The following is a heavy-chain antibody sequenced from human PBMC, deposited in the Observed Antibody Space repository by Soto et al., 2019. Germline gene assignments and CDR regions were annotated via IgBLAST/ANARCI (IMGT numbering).Heavy chain of an antibody. J-gene: IGHJ4*02. CDR3: ARDLSYGLCDY. CDR1: GYTFTSYG. V-gene: IGHV1-18*01. Sequence: QVQLVQSGAEVKKPGASVKVSCKASGYTFTSYGISWVRQAPGQGLEWMGWISAHNGNRKYAQKLQGRVTMPTDTSTSRAYMEPRSPRSDDTAEYYCARDLSYGLCDYWGQGTLVTVSS. D-gene: IGHD5-18*01. CDR2: ISAHNGNR.